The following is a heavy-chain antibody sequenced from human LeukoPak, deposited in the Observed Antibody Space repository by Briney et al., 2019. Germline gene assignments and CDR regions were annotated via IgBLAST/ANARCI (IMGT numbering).Heavy chain of an antibody. D-gene: IGHD2-21*01. J-gene: IGHJ5*02. CDR1: GVAIIRSNYY. CDR2: VYYSGST. Sequence: PSETLSLTCTVSGVAIIRSNYYWAWIRQPPGTGLEWIASVYYSGSTFYNVPLESRVTMSVDTSKNQFSLRLSSVTATDTALYYCARHRRLGHCGDSGCLNWLDPWGQGTLVTVSS. V-gene: IGHV4-39*01. CDR3: ARHRRLGHCGDSGCLNWLDP.